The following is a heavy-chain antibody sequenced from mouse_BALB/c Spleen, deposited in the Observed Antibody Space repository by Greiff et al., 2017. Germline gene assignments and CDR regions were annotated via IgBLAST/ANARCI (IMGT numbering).Heavy chain of an antibody. CDR3: ARDSELTGFAY. J-gene: IGHJ3*01. V-gene: IGHV5-17*02. CDR1: GFTFSSFG. Sequence: VQLKESGGGLVQPGGSRKLSCAASGFTFSSFGMHWVRQAPEKGLEWVAYISSGSSTIYYADTVKGRFTISRDNPKNTLFLQMTSLRSEDTAMYYCARDSELTGFAYWGQGTLVTVSA. CDR2: ISSGSSTI. D-gene: IGHD4-1*01.